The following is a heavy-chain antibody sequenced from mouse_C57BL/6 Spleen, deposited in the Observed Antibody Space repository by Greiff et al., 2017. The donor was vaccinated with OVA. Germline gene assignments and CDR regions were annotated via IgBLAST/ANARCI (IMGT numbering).Heavy chain of an antibody. CDR1: GYSITSGYY. V-gene: IGHV3-6*01. CDR3: ARVYYYGSSSYAMDY. CDR2: ISYDGSN. D-gene: IGHD1-1*01. Sequence: EVQLQQSGPGLVKPSQSLSLTCSVTGYSITSGYYWNWIRQFPGNKLEWMGYISYDGSNNYNPSLKNRISITRDTSKNQFFLKLNSVTTEDTATYYCARVYYYGSSSYAMDYWGQGTSVTVSS. J-gene: IGHJ4*01.